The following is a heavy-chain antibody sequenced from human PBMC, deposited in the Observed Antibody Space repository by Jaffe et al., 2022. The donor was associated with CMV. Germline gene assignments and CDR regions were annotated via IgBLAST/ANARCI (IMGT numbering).Heavy chain of an antibody. J-gene: IGHJ5*02. D-gene: IGHD2-8*01. CDR2: MNPNSGNT. Sequence: QVQLVQSGAEVKKPGASVKVSCKASGYTFTSYDINWVRQATGQGLEWMGWMNPNSGNTGYAQKFQGRVTMTRNTSISTAYMELSSLRSEDTAVYYCARAADCTNGVCYFNWFDPWGQGTLVTVSS. V-gene: IGHV1-8*01. CDR3: ARAADCTNGVCYFNWFDP. CDR1: GYTFTSYD.